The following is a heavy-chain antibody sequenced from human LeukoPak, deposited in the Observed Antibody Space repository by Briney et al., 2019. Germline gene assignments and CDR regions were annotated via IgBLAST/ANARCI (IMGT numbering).Heavy chain of an antibody. CDR1: GGSFSVYY. D-gene: IGHD3-9*01. V-gene: IGHV4-34*01. CDR3: ARANPVSYYDILTGFPPVYYFDY. Sequence: SETLSLTCAVYGGSFSVYYWSWIRQPPGKGLEWIGEINHSGSTNYNPSLKSRVTISVDTSKNQFSLKLSSVTAADTAVYYCARANPVSYYDILTGFPPVYYFDYWGQGTLVTVSS. J-gene: IGHJ4*02. CDR2: INHSGST.